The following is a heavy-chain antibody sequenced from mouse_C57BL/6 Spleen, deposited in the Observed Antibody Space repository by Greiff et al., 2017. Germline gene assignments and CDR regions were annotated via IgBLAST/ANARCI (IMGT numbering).Heavy chain of an antibody. D-gene: IGHD1-1*01. J-gene: IGHJ2*01. V-gene: IGHV1-64*01. CDR3: ARGGGYYGSSCDGGY. Sequence: VQLQQPGAELVKPGASVKLSCKASGYTFTSYWMHWVKQRPGQGLEWIGMIHPNSGSTNYNEKFKSKATLTVDKSSSTAYMQLSSLTSEDSAVXYCARGGGYYGSSCDGGYWGQGTTLTVSS. CDR2: IHPNSGST. CDR1: GYTFTSYW.